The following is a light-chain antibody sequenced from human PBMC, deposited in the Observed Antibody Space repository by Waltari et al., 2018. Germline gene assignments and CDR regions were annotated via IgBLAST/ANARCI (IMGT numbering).Light chain of an antibody. CDR2: EGS. J-gene: IGLJ3*02. V-gene: IGLV2-23*01. Sequence: QSALTQPASVSGSPGQSITIFCTGTSSDVGCYNLVSWYQQYPGKAPKLMIYEGSKRPSGVSNRFSGSKSGNTASLTISGLQAEDEADYYCCSYAGSTSWVFGGGTKLTVL. CDR1: SSDVGCYNL. CDR3: CSYAGSTSWV.